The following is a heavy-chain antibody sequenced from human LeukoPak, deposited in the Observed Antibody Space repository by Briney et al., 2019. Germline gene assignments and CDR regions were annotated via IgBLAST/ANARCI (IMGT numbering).Heavy chain of an antibody. CDR2: INHSGST. D-gene: IGHD2-15*01. J-gene: IGHJ4*02. Sequence: PSETLSLTCAVYGGPFSGYYWSWIRQPPGKGLEWIGEINHSGSTNYNPSLKSRVTISVDTSKNQFSLKLSSVTAADTAVYYCARGHRLPGRYWGQGTLVTVSS. CDR3: ARGHRLPGRY. V-gene: IGHV4-34*01. CDR1: GGPFSGYY.